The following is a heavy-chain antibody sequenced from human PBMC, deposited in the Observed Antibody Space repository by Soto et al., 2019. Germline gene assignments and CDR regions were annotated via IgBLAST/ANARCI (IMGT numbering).Heavy chain of an antibody. J-gene: IGHJ6*02. CDR1: GFTFTSSA. Sequence: SVKVSCKASGFTFTSSAVQWVRQARGQRLEWIGWIVVGSGNTNYAQKFQERVTITRDMSTSTAYMELSSLRSEDTAVYYCAADTLGYCSGGSCSTLGDYGMDVWGQGTTVTVSS. V-gene: IGHV1-58*01. CDR2: IVVGSGNT. D-gene: IGHD2-15*01. CDR3: AADTLGYCSGGSCSTLGDYGMDV.